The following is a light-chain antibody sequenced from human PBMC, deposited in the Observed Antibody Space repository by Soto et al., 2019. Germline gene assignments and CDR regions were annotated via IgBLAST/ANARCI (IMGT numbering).Light chain of an antibody. J-gene: IGKJ1*01. Sequence: VLTQCPGTLSLNPRERATLSCRASQSVSSSYLAWYQQKPGQAPRLLIYGASSRATGIPDRFSGSGSGTDFTLTISSLEPEDFAVYYCQLAASLPRTFAQGTKVDIK. V-gene: IGKV3-20*01. CDR3: QLAASLPRT. CDR2: GAS. CDR1: QSVSSSY.